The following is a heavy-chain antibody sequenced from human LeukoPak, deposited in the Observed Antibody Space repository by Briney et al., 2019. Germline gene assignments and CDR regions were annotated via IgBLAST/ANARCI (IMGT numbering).Heavy chain of an antibody. Sequence: PSETLSLTCTVSGDSISSRGSFWGWIRLPPGETLEWIGSISYTGTTYYSPSLKSRVTISLDTFKNQFSLQLSSVTAADTALYYCVRDRGECLFDLWGQGTLVTVSS. CDR2: ISYTGTT. V-gene: IGHV4-39*07. CDR3: VRDRGECLFDL. CDR1: GDSISSRGSF. D-gene: IGHD3-10*01. J-gene: IGHJ5*02.